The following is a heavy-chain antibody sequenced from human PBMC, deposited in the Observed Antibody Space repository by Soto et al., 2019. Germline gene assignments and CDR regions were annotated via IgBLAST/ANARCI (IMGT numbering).Heavy chain of an antibody. V-gene: IGHV3-23*01. J-gene: IGHJ4*02. CDR2: ISGSGGTT. CDR1: GFTFSSYA. Sequence: GGSLRLSCAASGFTFSSYAMSWVRQAPGKGLEWVSAISGSGGTTYYADSVKGRFTISRDNSKNTLYLQMNSLRAEDTAVYYCAKADGVVVVPVDFDYWGQGTLVTVSS. CDR3: AKADGVVVVPVDFDY. D-gene: IGHD2-2*01.